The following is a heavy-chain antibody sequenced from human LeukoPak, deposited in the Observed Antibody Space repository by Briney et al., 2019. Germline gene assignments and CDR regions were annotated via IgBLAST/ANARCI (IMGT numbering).Heavy chain of an antibody. V-gene: IGHV3-23*01. CDR3: AKDRYSSSWYWDY. CDR2: IGVSGDNT. D-gene: IGHD6-13*01. Sequence: GGSLRLSCAASGFTFRSYAMNWVRQGPGKGLEWVSSIGVSGDNTYYADSVKGRFTISRDNSKNTLYLRMNSLRVEDRAVYYCAKDRYSSSWYWDYWGQGTLVTLSS. CDR1: GFTFRSYA. J-gene: IGHJ4*02.